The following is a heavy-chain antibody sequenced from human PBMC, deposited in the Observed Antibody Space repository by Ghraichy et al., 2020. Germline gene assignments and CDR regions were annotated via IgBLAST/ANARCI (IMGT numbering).Heavy chain of an antibody. V-gene: IGHV4-4*07. J-gene: IGHJ4*02. Sequence: SETLSLTCTVSGDSISNYYWSWIRQPAGKGLEWIGRIYTSGSTNYNPSLKGRATMSVDTSKNQFSLTLTSVTAADTAVYYCARDRYSSGNFFDYWGQGTLVTVSS. CDR3: ARDRYSSGNFFDY. CDR2: IYTSGST. D-gene: IGHD3-10*01. CDR1: GDSISNYY.